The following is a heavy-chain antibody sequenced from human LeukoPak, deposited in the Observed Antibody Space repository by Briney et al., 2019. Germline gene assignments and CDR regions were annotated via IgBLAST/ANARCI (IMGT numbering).Heavy chain of an antibody. D-gene: IGHD5-24*01. V-gene: IGHV3-23*01. J-gene: IGHJ4*02. Sequence: GGSLRLSCAASGFAFSSYGMSWVRQAPGKGLEWVSTISGSGGGTYYAASVKGRFTISRDNSKNTLYLQMSGLRAEDTAVYYCAKEGGDSYNSDYWGQGALVTVSS. CDR2: ISGSGGGT. CDR3: AKEGGDSYNSDY. CDR1: GFAFSSYG.